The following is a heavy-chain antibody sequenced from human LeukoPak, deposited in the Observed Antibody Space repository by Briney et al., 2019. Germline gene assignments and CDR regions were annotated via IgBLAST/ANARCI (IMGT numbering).Heavy chain of an antibody. D-gene: IGHD3-16*01. V-gene: IGHV4-31*11. J-gene: IGHJ5*02. CDR2: IYSTVST. CDR3: ARDFGETSRFDP. Sequence: SETLSLTCDVSGGSISSDGYHWNWIRQIPGKGLEWIGHIYSTVSTYYNPSLRSRVTISEDTSKNQFSLKLQSVTAADTAVYYCARDFGETSRFDPWGQGTLVIVSS. CDR1: GGSISSDGYH.